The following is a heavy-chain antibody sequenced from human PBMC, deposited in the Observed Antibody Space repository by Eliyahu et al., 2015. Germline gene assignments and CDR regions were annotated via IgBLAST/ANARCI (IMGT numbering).Heavy chain of an antibody. D-gene: IGHD4-17*01. CDR3: AREVGDYFGSDY. CDR1: GYTFTSYA. Sequence: QVHLVQSGAEVKKPGASXKVXCKASGYTFTSYAXSWVRQAPGQGLEWMGWISTYNGNTKYAQKLQGRVTVTTDTSTTTAYMELRSLRSDDTAMYYCAREVGDYFGSDYWGQGTLVTVSS. V-gene: IGHV1-18*04. CDR2: ISTYNGNT. J-gene: IGHJ4*02.